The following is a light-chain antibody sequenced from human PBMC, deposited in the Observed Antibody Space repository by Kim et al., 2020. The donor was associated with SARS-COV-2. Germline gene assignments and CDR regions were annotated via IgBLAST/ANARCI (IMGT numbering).Light chain of an antibody. J-gene: IGKJ4*01. V-gene: IGKV3-11*01. CDR2: DAS. CDR3: QQSSNWLT. Sequence: SLSPGERATRSCSASQSVRSYLAGYKQKPGQAPRRLIYDASNRATGIPARFSGSGSGTDFTLTISSLEPEDCAVYYCQQSSNWLTFGGGTKVDIK. CDR1: QSVRSY.